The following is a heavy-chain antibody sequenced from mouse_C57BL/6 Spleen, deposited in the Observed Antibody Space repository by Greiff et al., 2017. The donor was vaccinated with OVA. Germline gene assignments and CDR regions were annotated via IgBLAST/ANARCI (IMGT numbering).Heavy chain of an antibody. J-gene: IGHJ4*01. CDR1: GFTFSDYG. Sequence: EVQRVESGGGLVKPGGSLKLSCAASGFTFSDYGMHWVRQAPEKGLEWVAYISSGSSTIYYADTVKGRFTISRDNAKNTLCLQMTSLRSEDTAMYYCARGYGYDEGYAMDYWGQGTSVTVSS. D-gene: IGHD2-2*01. CDR2: ISSGSSTI. CDR3: ARGYGYDEGYAMDY. V-gene: IGHV5-17*01.